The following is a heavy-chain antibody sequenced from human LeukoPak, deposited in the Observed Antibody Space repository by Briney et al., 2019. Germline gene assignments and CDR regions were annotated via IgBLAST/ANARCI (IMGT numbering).Heavy chain of an antibody. CDR3: ARYCSSTSCYPR. J-gene: IGHJ4*02. Sequence: SETLSLTCTVSGGSISSYYWSWIRQPPGKGPEWIGYIYYSGSTNYNPSLKSRVTISVDTSKNQFSLKLSSVTAADTAVYYCARYCSSTSCYPRWGQGTLVTVSS. CDR2: IYYSGST. CDR1: GGSISSYY. D-gene: IGHD2-2*01. V-gene: IGHV4-59*08.